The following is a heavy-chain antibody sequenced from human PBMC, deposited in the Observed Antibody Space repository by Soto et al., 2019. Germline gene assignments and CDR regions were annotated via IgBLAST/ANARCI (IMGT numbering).Heavy chain of an antibody. J-gene: IGHJ4*02. CDR3: AKGGYDW. Sequence: QVQLVESGGGVVQPGRSLRLSCAASGFTFSNYGMHWVRQAPGKGLEWVALISYDGNNEYYADSVKGRFTISRDNSKNTLFLQMNSLRPEDTAVYYCAKGGYDWWGQGTLVTVSS. CDR1: GFTFSNYG. CDR2: ISYDGNNE. V-gene: IGHV3-30*18. D-gene: IGHD5-12*01.